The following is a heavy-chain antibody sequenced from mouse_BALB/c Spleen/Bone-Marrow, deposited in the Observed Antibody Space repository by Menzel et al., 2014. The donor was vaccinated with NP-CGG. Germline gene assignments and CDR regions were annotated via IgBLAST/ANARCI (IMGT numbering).Heavy chain of an antibody. CDR1: GFTFSNYG. CDR3: ARRDGGPMDY. CDR2: ISSGGSYT. V-gene: IGHV5-6*02. D-gene: IGHD2-3*01. Sequence: EVMLVESGGDLVKPGGSLKLSCAASGFTFSNYGMSWVRQTPDKRLEWVATISSGGSYTYYPDSVKGRFTISRDNAKSTLYLQMSSLKSEDTAMYYCARRDGGPMDYWGQGTSVTVSS. J-gene: IGHJ4*01.